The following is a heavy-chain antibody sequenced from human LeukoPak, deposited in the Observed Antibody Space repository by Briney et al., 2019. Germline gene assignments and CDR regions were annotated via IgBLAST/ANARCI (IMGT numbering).Heavy chain of an antibody. CDR2: INPIGGST. CDR3: TRVRRLGGNYFGY. J-gene: IGHJ4*02. V-gene: IGHV1-46*01. Sequence: ASVKVSCKASGYTFTKYYMHWVRQAPGQGLEWVGIINPIGGSTTFAQRFQGRVTMSSDTSTSTVYMELSSLRSEDTAVYYCTRVRRLGGNYFGYWGQGTLVTVSS. CDR1: GYTFTKYY. D-gene: IGHD3-16*01.